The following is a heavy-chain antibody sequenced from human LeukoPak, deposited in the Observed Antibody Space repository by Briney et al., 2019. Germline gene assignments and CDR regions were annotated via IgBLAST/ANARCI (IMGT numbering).Heavy chain of an antibody. CDR2: ISSSSSYI. V-gene: IGHV3-21*01. D-gene: IGHD6-19*01. CDR3: AREAGRTPNDAFDI. CDR1: GFTFSSYS. J-gene: IGHJ3*02. Sequence: GGSLRLSCAASGFTFSSYSMNWVRQAPGKGLEWVSSISSSSSYIYYADSVKGRFTISRDNAKNTLYLQMNSLRAEDTAVYYCAREAGRTPNDAFDIWGQGTMVTVSS.